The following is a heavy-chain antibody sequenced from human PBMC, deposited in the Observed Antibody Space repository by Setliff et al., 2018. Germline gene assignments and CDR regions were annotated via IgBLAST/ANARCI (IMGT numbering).Heavy chain of an antibody. V-gene: IGHV4-38-2*02. CDR2: IGHTGII. CDR1: GYSISSGYI. J-gene: IGHJ4*02. CDR3: ARDLRHGGDSDY. Sequence: SETLSLTCTVSGYSISSGYIWGWIRQPPGKGLEWVGNIGHTGIINYNPSLKSRLTISRYTSKNQVSLKLNSVTATDTAVYYCARDLRHGGDSDYWGQGILVTVSS. D-gene: IGHD2-21*02.